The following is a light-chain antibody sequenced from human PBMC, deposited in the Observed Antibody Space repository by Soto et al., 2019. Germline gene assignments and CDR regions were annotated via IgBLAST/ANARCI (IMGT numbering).Light chain of an antibody. Sequence: DIVMTQSPLSLPVTPGEPASISCRSSQSLLHSDGNNHLDWYLQKPGQSPQLLIYLASNRAPGVPDRFSGSGSGTDFTLRISRLEAEDVGVYYCMHLSQIPYTFGQGTKLEIK. CDR2: LAS. V-gene: IGKV2-28*01. CDR1: QSLLHSDGNNH. CDR3: MHLSQIPYT. J-gene: IGKJ2*01.